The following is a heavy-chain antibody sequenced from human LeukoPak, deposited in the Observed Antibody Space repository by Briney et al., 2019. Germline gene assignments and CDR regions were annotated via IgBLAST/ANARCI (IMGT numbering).Heavy chain of an antibody. CDR1: GFTFSRYA. Sequence: GGSLRLSCAASGFTFSRYAMSWVRQAPGKGLEWVSAISGSGGSTYYADSVKGRFTISRDNSKNTLYLQMNSLRAEDTAVYYCAQDTGFMTTVTFDYWGQGTLVTVSS. J-gene: IGHJ4*02. V-gene: IGHV3-23*01. CDR3: AQDTGFMTTVTFDY. CDR2: ISGSGGST. D-gene: IGHD4-17*01.